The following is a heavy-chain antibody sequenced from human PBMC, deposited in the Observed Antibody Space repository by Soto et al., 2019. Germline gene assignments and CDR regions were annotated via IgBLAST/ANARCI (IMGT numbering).Heavy chain of an antibody. CDR2: IIPIFGTA. Sequence: SVKVSCKASGGTFSSYAISWVRQAPGQGLEWMGGIIPIFGTANYAQKFQGRVTITADESTSTAYMELSSLRSEDTAVYYCARKDIVVVPAAKGYYYYGMDVWGQGTTVTVSS. CDR1: GGTFSSYA. V-gene: IGHV1-69*13. CDR3: ARKDIVVVPAAKGYYYYGMDV. J-gene: IGHJ6*02. D-gene: IGHD2-2*01.